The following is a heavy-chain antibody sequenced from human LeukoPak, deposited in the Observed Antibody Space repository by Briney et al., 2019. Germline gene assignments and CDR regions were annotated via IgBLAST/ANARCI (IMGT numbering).Heavy chain of an antibody. J-gene: IGHJ4*02. D-gene: IGHD6-6*01. CDR1: GYSVSSGYD. CDR2: ISHSGST. Sequence: SETLSLTCTVSGYSVSSGYDWGWIRQPPGKGLEWIGSISHSGSTYYSPSLKSRVTISVDTSKNQFSLKLSSVTAADTAVYFCARRAAYSGSSGGLDSWGQGTLVTVSS. V-gene: IGHV4-38-2*02. CDR3: ARRAAYSGSSGGLDS.